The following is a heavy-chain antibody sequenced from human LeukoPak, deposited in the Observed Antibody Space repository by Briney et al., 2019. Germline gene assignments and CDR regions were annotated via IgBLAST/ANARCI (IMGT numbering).Heavy chain of an antibody. Sequence: ASVKVSCKASGYTFTGYYMHWVRQAPGKGLEWMGGFDPEDGETIYAQKFQGRVTMTEDTSTDTAYMELSSLRSEDTAVYYCATDSKTEADYWGQGTLVTVSS. J-gene: IGHJ4*02. CDR1: GYTFTGYY. CDR2: FDPEDGET. CDR3: ATDSKTEADY. D-gene: IGHD5/OR15-5a*01. V-gene: IGHV1-24*01.